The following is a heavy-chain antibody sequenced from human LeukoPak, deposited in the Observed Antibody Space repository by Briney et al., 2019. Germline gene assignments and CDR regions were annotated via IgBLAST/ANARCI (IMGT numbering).Heavy chain of an antibody. CDR2: ISAYNGNT. CDR3: ARRGIAAAGTRAEENFDY. CDR1: GYTFTSYG. Sequence: ASVKVSCKASGYTFTSYGISWARQAPGQGLEWMGWISAYNGNTNYAQKLQGRVTMTTDTSTSTAYMELRSLRSDDTAVYYCARRGIAAAGTRAEENFDYWGQGTLVTVSS. J-gene: IGHJ4*02. V-gene: IGHV1-18*01. D-gene: IGHD6-13*01.